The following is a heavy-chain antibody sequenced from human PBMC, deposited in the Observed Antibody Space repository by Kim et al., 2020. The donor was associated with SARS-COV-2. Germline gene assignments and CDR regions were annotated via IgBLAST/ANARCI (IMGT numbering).Heavy chain of an antibody. V-gene: IGHV3-48*03. J-gene: IGHJ6*03. Sequence: IYYADSVTGRFTISRDSAKNSLYLQMNSLRAEDTAVYYCARLRYYSYMDVWGKGTTVTVSS. CDR3: ARLRYYSYMDV. CDR2: I.